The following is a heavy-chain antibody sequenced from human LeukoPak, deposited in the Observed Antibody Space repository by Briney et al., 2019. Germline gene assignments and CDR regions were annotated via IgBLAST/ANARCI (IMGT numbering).Heavy chain of an antibody. Sequence: PSETLSLTCTVSGGSISSYYWSWIRQPPGKGLEWIGYIYYSGSTNYNPSLKSRVTISVDTSKNQFSLKLSSVTAADTAVYYCARQIDDYGEKYFDYWGQGTLVTVSS. V-gene: IGHV4-59*08. CDR1: GGSISSYY. CDR3: ARQIDDYGEKYFDY. D-gene: IGHD4-17*01. J-gene: IGHJ4*02. CDR2: IYYSGST.